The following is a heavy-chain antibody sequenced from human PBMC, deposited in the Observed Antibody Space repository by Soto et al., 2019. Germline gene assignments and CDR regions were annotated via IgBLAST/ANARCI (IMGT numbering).Heavy chain of an antibody. CDR1: GFTFTSSA. CDR2: IVVGSGNT. V-gene: IGHV1-58*02. Sequence: QMQLVQSGPEVKKPGTSVKVSCKASGFTFTSSAMQWVRQARGQRLEWIGWIVVGSGNTNYAQKFQERGTITRDMSTSTAYMELSSLRSEDTAVYYCAAWPYIAAAGTDWFDPWGQGTLVTVSS. D-gene: IGHD6-13*01. CDR3: AAWPYIAAAGTDWFDP. J-gene: IGHJ5*02.